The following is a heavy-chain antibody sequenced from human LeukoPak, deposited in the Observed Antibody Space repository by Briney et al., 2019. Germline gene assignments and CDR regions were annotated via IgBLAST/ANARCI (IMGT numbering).Heavy chain of an antibody. CDR3: ARVPSRIAARGNWFDP. D-gene: IGHD6-6*01. J-gene: IGHJ5*02. V-gene: IGHV1-8*03. CDR1: GYTFTSYD. Sequence: ASVKVSCKASGYTFTSYDINWVRQATGQGLEWMGWMNPNSGNTGYAQKFQGRVTITRNTSISTAYMELSSLRSEDTAVYYCARVPSRIAARGNWFDPWGQGTLVTVSS. CDR2: MNPNSGNT.